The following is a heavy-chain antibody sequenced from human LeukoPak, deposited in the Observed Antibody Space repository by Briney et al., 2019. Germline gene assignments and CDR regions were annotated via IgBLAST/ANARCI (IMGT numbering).Heavy chain of an antibody. V-gene: IGHV3-23*01. J-gene: IGHJ5*01. CDR1: GFTFSNYA. Sequence: GGSLRLSCAASGFTFSNYAMSWVRQAPGEGLDWVSAITGNGVTTYYADSVKGRFTISRDNSKNTLYLQMNSLRVEDTAVYYCAKRSRDSSGWFDSWGQGTLVTVSS. CDR3: AKRSRDSSGWFDS. CDR2: ITGNGVTT. D-gene: IGHD6-19*01.